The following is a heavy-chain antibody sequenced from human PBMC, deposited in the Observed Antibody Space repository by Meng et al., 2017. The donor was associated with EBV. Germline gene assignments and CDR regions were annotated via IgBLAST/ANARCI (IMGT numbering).Heavy chain of an antibody. V-gene: IGHV1-69*01. J-gene: IGHJ4*02. CDR2: FLPTLGAP. CDR3: ASESGRGYTPDY. CDR1: GGPFRNYA. Sequence: QVQLVQVGGEVKKPGSSVKVSCKTSGGPFRNYAISWVRQAPGQGLEWLGGFLPTLGAPNYAQKFHGRVSITADESTSTHYMDLSSLRSEDTAVYYCASESGRGYTPDYWGQGTLVTVSS. D-gene: IGHD3-10*01.